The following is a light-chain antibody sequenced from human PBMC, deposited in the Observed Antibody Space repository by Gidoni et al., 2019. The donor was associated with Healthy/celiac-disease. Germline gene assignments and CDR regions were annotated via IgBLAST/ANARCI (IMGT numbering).Light chain of an antibody. V-gene: IGKV1-5*03. Sequence: DIQMTQSPSNLSASVGDRVTITCRASQSISSWLAWYQQKPGKAPKLLIYKASSLESGVPSRFSGSGSETEFTLTISSLQPDDFATYYCQQYNSYSSFGPGTKVDIK. CDR3: QQYNSYSS. J-gene: IGKJ3*01. CDR1: QSISSW. CDR2: KAS.